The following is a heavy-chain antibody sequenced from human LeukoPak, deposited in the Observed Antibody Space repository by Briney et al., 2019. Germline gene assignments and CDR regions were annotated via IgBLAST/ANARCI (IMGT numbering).Heavy chain of an antibody. CDR1: GGTFSAYG. CDR3: ARMHGDYRDSAFDI. CDR2: IIPILDRT. D-gene: IGHD4-17*01. V-gene: IGHV1-69*10. J-gene: IGHJ3*02. Sequence: GASVTVSCKASGGTFSAYGVAWVRQAPGQGLEWMGGIIPILDRTNHAQKFQGTVTVTADKSTSTVTMKLSSLRSEDTALYYCARMHGDYRDSAFDIWGQGTMVTVSS.